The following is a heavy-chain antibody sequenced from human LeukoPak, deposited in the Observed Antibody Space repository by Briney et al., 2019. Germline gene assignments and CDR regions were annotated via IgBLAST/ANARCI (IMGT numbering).Heavy chain of an antibody. V-gene: IGHV3-30*03. Sequence: GGSLRLSCAASGFTFSSYWMHWVRQAPGKGLEWVAVISYDGSNKYYADSVKGRFTISRDNSNNTLYLQMNSLRAEDTAVYYCARGLQSGTQRGYFDYWGQGTLVTVSS. CDR2: ISYDGSNK. CDR3: ARGLQSGTQRGYFDY. D-gene: IGHD3-10*01. CDR1: GFTFSSYW. J-gene: IGHJ4*02.